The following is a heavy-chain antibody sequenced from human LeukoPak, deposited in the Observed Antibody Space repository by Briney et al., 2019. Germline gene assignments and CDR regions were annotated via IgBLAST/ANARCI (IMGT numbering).Heavy chain of an antibody. D-gene: IGHD3-22*01. CDR2: INAGNGNT. Sequence: PGASVKVSCKASGYTFTSYAMHWVRQAPGQRLEWMGWINAGNGNTKYSQEFQGRVTITRDTSASTAYMELSSLRSEDMAVYYCAREGAYYYDSSGYYFDYWGQGTLVTVSS. V-gene: IGHV1-3*03. CDR3: AREGAYYYDSSGYYFDY. J-gene: IGHJ4*02. CDR1: GYTFTSYA.